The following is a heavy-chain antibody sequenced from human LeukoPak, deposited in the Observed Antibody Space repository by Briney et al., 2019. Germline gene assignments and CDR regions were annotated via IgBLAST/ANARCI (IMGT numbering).Heavy chain of an antibody. V-gene: IGHV3-48*03. Sequence: GGSLRLSCEASGFTFSGYEMNWVRQAPGKGLEWVSFISSGGNTIYSADSVKGRFAISRDNAKNSLYLQMNGLRAEDTAVYYCARDIWFGELLPHGFGVWGQGTTVIVSS. CDR3: ARDIWFGELLPHGFGV. J-gene: IGHJ3*01. CDR1: GFTFSGYE. D-gene: IGHD3-10*01. CDR2: ISSGGNTI.